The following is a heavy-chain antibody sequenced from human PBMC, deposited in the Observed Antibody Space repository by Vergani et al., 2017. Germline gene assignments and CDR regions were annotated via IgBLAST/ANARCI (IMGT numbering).Heavy chain of an antibody. CDR1: GGSFSTGGQS. V-gene: IGHV4-61*02. J-gene: IGHJ6*02. D-gene: IGHD6-13*01. CDR3: ARVRIAAAGTQYYYYGMDV. Sequence: QVQLQESGPGLVKPSQTLSLTCTVSGGSFSTGGQSWTWLRQSAGKGLEWIGRIYTSGATNYNPSLRSRAIMSVDASKKQFSLKLSSVTAADTAVYYCARVRIAAAGTQYYYYGMDVWGQGTTVTVSS. CDR2: IYTSGAT.